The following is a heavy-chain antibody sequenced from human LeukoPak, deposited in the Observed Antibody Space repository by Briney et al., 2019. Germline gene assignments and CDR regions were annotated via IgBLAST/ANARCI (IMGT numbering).Heavy chain of an antibody. V-gene: IGHV4-4*02. Sequence: PSETLSLTCAVSGGSISSSNWWSWVRQPPGKGLEWIGEIYHSGSTNYNPSLKSRVTISVDKSKNQFSLKLSSVTAADTAAYYCARVFWYSSGSFDYWGQGTLVTVSS. D-gene: IGHD6-19*01. CDR2: IYHSGST. J-gene: IGHJ4*02. CDR1: GGSISSSNW. CDR3: ARVFWYSSGSFDY.